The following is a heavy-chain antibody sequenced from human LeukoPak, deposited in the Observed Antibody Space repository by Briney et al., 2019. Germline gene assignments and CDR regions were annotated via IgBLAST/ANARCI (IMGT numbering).Heavy chain of an antibody. CDR1: GFTSSNHA. D-gene: IGHD2-8*02. CDR2: ISADAVDT. J-gene: IGHJ5*02. Sequence: GGSQRLSCVASGFTSSNHAMTWVRQAPGKGLEWVSAISADAVDTFYAPSVKGRFTISRDNSKNTMYLQINSLRAEDTAIYYCAKDVWWSVSWGQGTLVTVSS. CDR3: AKDVWWSVS. V-gene: IGHV3-23*01.